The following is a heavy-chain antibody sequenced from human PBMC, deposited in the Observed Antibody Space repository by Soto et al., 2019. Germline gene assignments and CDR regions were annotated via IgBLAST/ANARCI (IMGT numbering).Heavy chain of an antibody. J-gene: IGHJ5*02. CDR1: GGSISSGYYY. CDR3: ARAFAGDSSGYWRDWFDP. CDR2: IYYSGST. V-gene: IGHV4-30-4*01. D-gene: IGHD3-22*01. Sequence: PSETLSLTCTVSGGSISSGYYYWSWIRQPPGKGLEWIGYIYYSGSTYYTPSLKSRVTISVDTSKNQFSLKLSSVTAADTAVYYCARAFAGDSSGYWRDWFDPWGQGTLVTLS.